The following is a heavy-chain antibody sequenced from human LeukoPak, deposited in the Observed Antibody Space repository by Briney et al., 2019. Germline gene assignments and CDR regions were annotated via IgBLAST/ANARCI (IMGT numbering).Heavy chain of an antibody. CDR3: ASLAGYYYSETPDY. CDR1: GGTFSSYT. J-gene: IGHJ4*02. V-gene: IGHV1-69*02. D-gene: IGHD3-22*01. CDR2: IIPILGIA. Sequence: SVKVSCKASGGTFSSYTISWVRQAPGQGLEWMGRIIPILGIANYAQEFQGRVTITADKSTSTAYMELSSLRSEDTAVYYCASLAGYYYSETPDYWGQGTLVTVSS.